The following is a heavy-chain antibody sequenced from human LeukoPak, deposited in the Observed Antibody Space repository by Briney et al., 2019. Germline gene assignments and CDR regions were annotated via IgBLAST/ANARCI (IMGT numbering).Heavy chain of an antibody. J-gene: IGHJ5*02. Sequence: ASVKVSCKASGFIFTDYHIHWVRQAPGQGLEWMGWISANSGASTYAPKFQGRVTMTRDTSISTAYMEVSRLRSDDTAIYYCARVPYCSTASCYSAWGQGTLVTVSS. CDR2: ISANSGAS. CDR3: ARVPYCSTASCYSA. CDR1: GFIFTDYH. V-gene: IGHV1-2*02. D-gene: IGHD2-2*01.